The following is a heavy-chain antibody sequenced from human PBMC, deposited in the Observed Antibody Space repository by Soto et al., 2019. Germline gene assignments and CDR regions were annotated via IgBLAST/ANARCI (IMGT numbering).Heavy chain of an antibody. J-gene: IGHJ6*01. Sequence: QVQLVQSGAEVKKPGSSVKVSCKASGGTFSSYTISWVRQAPGQGLEWMGRIIPILGIANYAQKFQGRVTITADKSTSKAYMELSSLRSEDKAVYYCARGGTIVVVPAAMSGPALGYYGMDVW. CDR3: ARGGTIVVVPAAMSGPALGYYGMDV. V-gene: IGHV1-69*02. D-gene: IGHD2-2*01. CDR2: IIPILGIA. CDR1: GGTFSSYT.